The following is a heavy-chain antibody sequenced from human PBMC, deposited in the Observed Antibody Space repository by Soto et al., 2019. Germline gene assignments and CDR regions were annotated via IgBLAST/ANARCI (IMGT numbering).Heavy chain of an antibody. Sequence: QVQLQESGPGLVKPSETLSLTCAVSGDSVSNDNYYWSWIRQPPGKGLEWIGDIYYSGTTDYNSYLKSRLSLSVDMSKTQFSLKLASVTAADTAVYFCARSQRGRTAFTFDYWGQGALVTVSS. CDR3: ARSQRGRTAFTFDY. V-gene: IGHV4-61*01. D-gene: IGHD3-16*01. CDR2: IYYSGTT. J-gene: IGHJ4*02. CDR1: GDSVSNDNYY.